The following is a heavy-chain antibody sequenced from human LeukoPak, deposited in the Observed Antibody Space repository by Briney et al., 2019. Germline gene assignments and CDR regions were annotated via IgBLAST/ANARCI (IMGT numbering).Heavy chain of an antibody. Sequence: GGSLRLSCAASGFTFSSYEMNWFRQAPGKGLEWVSYISSSGSTIYYADSVKGRFTISRDNAKNSLYLQMNSLRAEDTAVYYCARDIGQQLAQGYWGQGTLVTVSS. D-gene: IGHD6-13*01. J-gene: IGHJ4*02. V-gene: IGHV3-48*03. CDR2: ISSSGSTI. CDR1: GFTFSSYE. CDR3: ARDIGQQLAQGY.